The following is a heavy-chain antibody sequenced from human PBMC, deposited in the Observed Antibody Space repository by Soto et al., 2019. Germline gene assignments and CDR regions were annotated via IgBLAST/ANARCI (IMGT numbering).Heavy chain of an antibody. D-gene: IGHD2-8*02. Sequence: QVHLVQSGAEVKKPGASVKVSCKGSGYGFTTYGITWVRQAPGQGLEWMAWISAHNGNTNYAQKLQGRVTVTRDTSKSTAYMELRSLRSDDTAVYYCARGRYWDYWGQGALVTVSS. J-gene: IGHJ4*02. V-gene: IGHV1-18*01. CDR2: ISAHNGNT. CDR1: GYGFTTYG. CDR3: ARGRYWDY.